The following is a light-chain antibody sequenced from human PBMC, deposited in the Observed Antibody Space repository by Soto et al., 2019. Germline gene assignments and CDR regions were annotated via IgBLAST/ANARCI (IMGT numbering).Light chain of an antibody. CDR3: QQLYSYSS. Sequence: DIQLTQFPSFVSASVGERVTITCRASQDISRYLAWYQQKPGEAPKLLISGASTLQSGVPSRFSGSGSGTEFTLTVSYLLPEDFATYYCQQLYSYSSFGQGTRLENK. CDR2: GAS. CDR1: QDISRY. V-gene: IGKV1-9*01. J-gene: IGKJ5*01.